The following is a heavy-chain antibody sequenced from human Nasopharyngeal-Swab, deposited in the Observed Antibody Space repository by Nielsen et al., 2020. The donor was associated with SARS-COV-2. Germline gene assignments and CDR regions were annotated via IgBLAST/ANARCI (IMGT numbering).Heavy chain of an antibody. J-gene: IGHJ4*02. V-gene: IGHV1-18*01. D-gene: IGHD3-9*01. CDR3: ARGDYDILTGYYTGGIY. CDR2: ISAYNGNT. Sequence: VRQMPGKGLEWMGWISAYNGNTNYAQKLQGRVTMTTDTSTSTAYMELRSLRSDDTAVYYCARGDYDILTGYYTGGIYWGQGTLVTVSS.